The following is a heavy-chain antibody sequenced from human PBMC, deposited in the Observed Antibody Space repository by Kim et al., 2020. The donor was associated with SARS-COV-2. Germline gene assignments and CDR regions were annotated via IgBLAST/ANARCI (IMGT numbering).Heavy chain of an antibody. J-gene: IGHJ5*02. CDR1: GDSVGNSNYF. Sequence: SETLSLTCTVSGDSVGNSNYFWGWMRQPPGKGLEWIATIYYTGTSYYNPSFESRVTISLDTSKNQFSLNLASVTTADTAVYYCARVIHQGGSDPLGQGT. CDR2: IYYTGTS. V-gene: IGHV4-39*07. CDR3: ARVIHQGGSDP. D-gene: IGHD2-2*01.